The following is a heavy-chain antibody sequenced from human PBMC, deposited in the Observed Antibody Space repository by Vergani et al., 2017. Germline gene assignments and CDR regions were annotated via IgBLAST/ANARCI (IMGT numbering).Heavy chain of an antibody. D-gene: IGHD4-17*01. J-gene: IGHJ4*02. CDR2: INWNSGNV. V-gene: IGHV3-9*01. CDR3: ARGASGDYVSSFDY. Sequence: EVQLVESGGGLVQPGRSLRLSCAASGFTFNDYAMHWVRQAPGKGLEWVSSINWNSGNVGYADSVKGRFTISRDNAKSSLYLQMNSLRAEDTAVYYCARGASGDYVSSFDYWGQGTLVTVSS. CDR1: GFTFNDYA.